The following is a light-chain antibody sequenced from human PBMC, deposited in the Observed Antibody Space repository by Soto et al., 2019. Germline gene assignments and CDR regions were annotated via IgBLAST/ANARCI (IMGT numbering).Light chain of an antibody. Sequence: DIQMTRSPSSLSASVGDRVTITCRASQSISSYLNWYQQKPGKAPKLLIYAASSLQSGVPSRFSGSGSGTDFTLTISSLQPEDFATYYCQQSYSLFTFGPGTKVDIK. J-gene: IGKJ3*01. CDR1: QSISSY. V-gene: IGKV1-39*01. CDR2: AAS. CDR3: QQSYSLFT.